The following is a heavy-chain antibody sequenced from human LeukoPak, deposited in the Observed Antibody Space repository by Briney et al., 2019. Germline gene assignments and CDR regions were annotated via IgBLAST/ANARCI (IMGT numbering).Heavy chain of an antibody. J-gene: IGHJ6*02. CDR1: GYSFTSYW. CDR3: ARHPKQWLVKVVSV. D-gene: IGHD6-19*01. V-gene: IGHV5-10-1*01. CDR2: IDPSDSYT. Sequence: GESLKISCQGSGYSFTSYWISWVRQMPGKGLEWMGRIDPSDSYTNYSPSFQGHVTISADKSISTAYLQWSSLKASDTAMYYCARHPKQWLVKVVSVWGQGTTVTVSS.